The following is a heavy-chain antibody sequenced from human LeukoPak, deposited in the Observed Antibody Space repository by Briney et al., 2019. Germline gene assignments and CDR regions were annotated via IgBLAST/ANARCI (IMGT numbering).Heavy chain of an antibody. CDR2: IKQDGSDI. J-gene: IGHJ5*02. D-gene: IGHD3-10*01. CDR3: ARGSGGVITP. V-gene: IGHV3-7*01. CDR1: GFTFSNYW. Sequence: PGGSLRLSCAASGFTFSNYWMTWVRQAPGKGLEWVANIKQDGSDIDYVDSVKGRFTISRDNAKKSLYLQMNSLRAEDTAVYYCARGSGGVITPWGQGTLVTVSS.